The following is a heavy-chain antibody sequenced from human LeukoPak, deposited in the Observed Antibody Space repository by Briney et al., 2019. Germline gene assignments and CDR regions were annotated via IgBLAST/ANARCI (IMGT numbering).Heavy chain of an antibody. CDR1: GFTFSRYA. Sequence: GRSLRLSCAASGFTFSRYAMHWVRQAPGKGLEWVAVISYDGSNEYYADSVRGRFTISRDNSKNTLYLQMNSLRPEDTAVYYCAREAEAFDIWGQGTMVTVS. CDR2: ISYDGSNE. V-gene: IGHV3-30-3*01. CDR3: AREAEAFDI. J-gene: IGHJ3*02.